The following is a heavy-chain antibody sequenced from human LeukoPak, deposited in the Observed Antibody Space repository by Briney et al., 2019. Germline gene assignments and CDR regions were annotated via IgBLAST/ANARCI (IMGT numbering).Heavy chain of an antibody. V-gene: IGHV1-18*01. D-gene: IGHD2-2*01. J-gene: IGHJ5*02. CDR3: ARDGGGVVPAALDP. CDR2: ISAYNGNT. Sequence: GASVKVSCKASGYTFTSYGISWVRQAPGQGLEWMGWISAYNGNTNYAQKLQGRVTMTTDTSTSTAYMDLRSLRSDDTAVYYCARDGGGVVPAALDPWGQGTLVTVSS. CDR1: GYTFTSYG.